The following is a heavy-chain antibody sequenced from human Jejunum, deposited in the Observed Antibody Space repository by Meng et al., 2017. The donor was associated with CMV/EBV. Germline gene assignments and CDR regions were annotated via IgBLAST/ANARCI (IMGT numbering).Heavy chain of an antibody. Sequence: SGFIFTDYSMSWIRQAPGKGLDWLSYISKGGKTVDYADSVRGRFTISRDNAKNSVYLQINSLRADDTAVYYCAKVAMIRGVVFDFWGQGTLVTVSS. V-gene: IGHV3-11*01. J-gene: IGHJ4*02. D-gene: IGHD3-10*01. CDR3: AKVAMIRGVVFDF. CDR2: ISKGGKTV. CDR1: GFIFTDYS.